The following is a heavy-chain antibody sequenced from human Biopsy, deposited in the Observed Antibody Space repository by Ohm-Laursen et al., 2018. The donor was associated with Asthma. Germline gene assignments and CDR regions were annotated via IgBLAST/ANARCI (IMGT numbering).Heavy chain of an antibody. J-gene: IGHJ3*02. D-gene: IGHD1-26*01. Sequence: SDTLSLTCIVSGGSISSNFYYWGWIRQPPGKGLEWIGNIYKSGQVYYNLSLKSRVTISVDTSKNQFSLQLRSVTAADTAVYYCARQKLVAAEGPFDTWGQGTMVIVSS. V-gene: IGHV4-39*01. CDR2: IYKSGQV. CDR3: ARQKLVAAEGPFDT. CDR1: GGSISSNFYY.